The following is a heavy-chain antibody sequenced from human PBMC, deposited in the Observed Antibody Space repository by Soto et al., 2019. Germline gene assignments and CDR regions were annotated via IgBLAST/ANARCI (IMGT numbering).Heavy chain of an antibody. CDR1: GLKFSDAW. CDR3: AWDNSGRFRTDH. J-gene: IGHJ4*02. Sequence: EVQLVESGGGLVKPGDSLRLSCVVSGLKFSDAWMNWVRQAPGKGLEWVGRIKSKGGGETKDYAAPVKGRFAISRXXSRDTVYLQMNSLKTEDTAVYYCAWDNSGRFRTDHWGQGTLVTVS. CDR2: IKSKGGGETK. D-gene: IGHD1-26*01. V-gene: IGHV3-15*07.